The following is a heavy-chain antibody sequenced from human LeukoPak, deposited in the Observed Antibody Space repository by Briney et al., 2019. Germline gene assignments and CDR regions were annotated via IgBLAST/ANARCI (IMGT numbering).Heavy chain of an antibody. CDR2: FSASDGSR. J-gene: IGHJ4*02. CDR1: GFSFSSYG. Sequence: GGTLRLSCEASGFSFSSYGMSWVRQAPGEGLEWVSGFSASDGSRYYADSVKGRFTISRDNSKNTLYLQMNSLRAEDTAVYYCAKEAYDSSGYYLYWGQGTLVTASS. V-gene: IGHV3-23*01. D-gene: IGHD3-22*01. CDR3: AKEAYDSSGYYLY.